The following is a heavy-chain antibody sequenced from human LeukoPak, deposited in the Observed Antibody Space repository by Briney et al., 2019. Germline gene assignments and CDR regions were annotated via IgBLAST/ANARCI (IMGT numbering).Heavy chain of an antibody. V-gene: IGHV3-23*01. CDR3: AKWGDYDVLTGYYDPDY. CDR2: ITGSGGGT. D-gene: IGHD3-9*01. J-gene: IGHJ4*02. Sequence: GGSLRLSCAASGFTFGSYAMSWVRQAPGKGLEWVSAITGSGGGTYYADSVKGRFTISRDNSKNTLYLQMNSLRADDTAVYYCAKWGDYDVLTGYYDPDYWGQGTLVTVSS. CDR1: GFTFGSYA.